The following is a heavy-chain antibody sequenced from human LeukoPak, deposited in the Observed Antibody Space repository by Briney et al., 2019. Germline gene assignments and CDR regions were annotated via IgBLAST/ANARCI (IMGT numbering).Heavy chain of an antibody. J-gene: IGHJ4*02. CDR2: VIPSSGGT. D-gene: IGHD6-19*01. CDR3: ARDPTPGIAVAAYYFDY. CDR1: GYTFNVYY. Sequence: ASVKVSCKASGYTFNVYYIHWLRQAPGQGLEWMGWVIPSSGGTNYAQKFNDRVTMTREVSISTAYMELSSLTYDDTAVYYCARDPTPGIAVAAYYFDYWGQGTLVTVSS. V-gene: IGHV1-2*02.